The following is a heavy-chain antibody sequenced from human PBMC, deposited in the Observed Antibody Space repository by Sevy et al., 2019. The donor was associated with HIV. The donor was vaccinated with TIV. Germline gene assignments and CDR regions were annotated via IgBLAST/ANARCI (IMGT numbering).Heavy chain of an antibody. V-gene: IGHV3-11*01. CDR1: GFSFSDFY. Sequence: GGSLRLSCAASGFSFSDFYMSWIRQAPGKGLEWVSFISSDGATIYYADSVKGRFTVSRDNARNSMSLQMSSLRGDDTAVYYCARGAWPQNWGQGTLVTVSS. CDR2: ISSDGATI. J-gene: IGHJ4*02. CDR3: ARGAWPQN.